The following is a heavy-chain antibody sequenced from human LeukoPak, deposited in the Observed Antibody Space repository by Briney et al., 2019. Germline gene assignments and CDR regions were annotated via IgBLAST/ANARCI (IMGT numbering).Heavy chain of an antibody. V-gene: IGHV1-8*01. CDR3: ARGGGSWNWFDP. D-gene: IGHD2-15*01. Sequence: ASVKVSCKAPGYTFISYDINWVRQATGQGLEWMGWMNPNSGNTGYAQKFQGRVTMTRNTSISTAYMELSSLTSEDTAVYYCARGGGSWNWFDPWGQGTLVTVSS. J-gene: IGHJ5*02. CDR1: GYTFISYD. CDR2: MNPNSGNT.